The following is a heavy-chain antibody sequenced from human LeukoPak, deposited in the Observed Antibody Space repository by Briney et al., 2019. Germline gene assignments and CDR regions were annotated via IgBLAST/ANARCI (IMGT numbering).Heavy chain of an antibody. CDR1: GYAFTNYI. J-gene: IGHJ5*02. CDR3: ARGGNYFRFDP. Sequence: ASVKVSCKASGYAFTNYIISWVRQAPGQGLEWMGWISAYNGNTNYAQKLQGRVTMTTETSTATAYMELRSLRSDDTAVYYCARGGNYFRFDPWGQGTLVTVSS. CDR2: ISAYNGNT. V-gene: IGHV1-18*01. D-gene: IGHD1-26*01.